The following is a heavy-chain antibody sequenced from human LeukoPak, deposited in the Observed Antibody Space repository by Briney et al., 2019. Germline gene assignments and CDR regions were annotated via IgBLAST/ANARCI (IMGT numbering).Heavy chain of an antibody. CDR1: GGSFSGYY. CDR2: INHSGST. J-gene: IGHJ4*02. D-gene: IGHD6-6*01. V-gene: IGHV4-34*01. CDR3: ARGYSSSPWSYFDY. Sequence: SETLSPTCAVYGGSFSGYYWSWIRQPPGKGLEWIGEINHSGSTNYNPSLKSRVTISVDTSKNQFSLKLSSVTAADTAVYYCARGYSSSPWSYFDYWGQGTLVTVSS.